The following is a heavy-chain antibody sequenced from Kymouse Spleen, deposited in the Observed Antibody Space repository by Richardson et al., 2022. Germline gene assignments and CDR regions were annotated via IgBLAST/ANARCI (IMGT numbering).Heavy chain of an antibody. J-gene: IGHJ3*02. CDR2: INHSGST. Sequence: QVQLQQWGAGLLKPSETLSLTCAVYGGSFSGYYWSWIRQPPGKGLEWIGEINHSGSTNYNPSLKSRVTISVDTSKNQFSLKLSSVTAADTAVYYCASRITGTTDAAFDIWGQGTMVTVSS. D-gene: IGHD1-7*01. CDR1: GGSFSGYY. CDR3: ASRITGTTDAAFDI. V-gene: IGHV4-34*01.